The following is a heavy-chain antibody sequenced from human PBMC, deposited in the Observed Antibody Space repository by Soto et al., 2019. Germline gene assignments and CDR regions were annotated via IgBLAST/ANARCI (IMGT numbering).Heavy chain of an antibody. J-gene: IGHJ3*02. CDR2: INPNSGGT. V-gene: IGHV1-2*02. CDR1: GYTLTGYY. Sequence: ASVKVSCKASGYTLTGYYMHWVRQAPGQGLEWMGWINPNSGGTNYAQKFQGRVTMTRDTCISTAYMELSRLRSDDAAVYYCASVTPATLRGAFDIWGQGTLVTVSS. D-gene: IGHD2-21*02. CDR3: ASVTPATLRGAFDI.